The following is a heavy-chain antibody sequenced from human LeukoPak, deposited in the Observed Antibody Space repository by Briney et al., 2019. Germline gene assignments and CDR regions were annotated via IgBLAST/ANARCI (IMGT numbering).Heavy chain of an antibody. CDR1: GGSISSYY. CDR3: ARKGEYCSGGSCYADNWFDP. J-gene: IGHJ5*02. V-gene: IGHV4-38-2*02. CDR2: IYHSGST. Sequence: PSETLSLTCTVSGGSISSYYWGWIRQPPGKGLEWIGSIYHSGSTYYNPSLKSRVTISVDTSKNQFSLKLSSVTAADTAVYYCARKGEYCSGGSCYADNWFDPWGQGTLVTVSS. D-gene: IGHD2-15*01.